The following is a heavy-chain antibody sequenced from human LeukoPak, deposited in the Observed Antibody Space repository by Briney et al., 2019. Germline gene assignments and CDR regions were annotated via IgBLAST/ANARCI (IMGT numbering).Heavy chain of an antibody. Sequence: PSETLSLTCTVSGGSISSSSYYWGWIRQPPGKGLEWIVSIYYSGITYHNPSLRSRVTISVDTSKNQFSLKLSAVTAADTAVYYCAREDTVMAPGFDYWGQGTLVTVSS. CDR1: GGSISSSSYY. D-gene: IGHD5-18*01. V-gene: IGHV4-39*07. CDR2: IYYSGIT. J-gene: IGHJ4*02. CDR3: AREDTVMAPGFDY.